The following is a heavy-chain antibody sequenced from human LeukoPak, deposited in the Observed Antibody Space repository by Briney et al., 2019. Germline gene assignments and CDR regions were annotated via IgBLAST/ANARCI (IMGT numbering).Heavy chain of an antibody. D-gene: IGHD2-21*02. J-gene: IGHJ4*02. Sequence: GGSLSLSCAASGFTFSSYGMDWVRQAPGKGLEWVAVISYDGSNKYYADSVKGRFTISRDNSKNTLYLQMNSLRVEDTAVYYCAKDMVVTAIPMGYFDYWGQGTLVTVSS. CDR2: ISYDGSNK. V-gene: IGHV3-30*18. CDR3: AKDMVVTAIPMGYFDY. CDR1: GFTFSSYG.